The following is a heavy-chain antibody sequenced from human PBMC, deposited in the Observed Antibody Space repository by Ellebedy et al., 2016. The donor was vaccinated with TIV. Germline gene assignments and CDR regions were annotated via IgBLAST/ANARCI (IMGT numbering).Heavy chain of an antibody. CDR1: GYSFTKYW. Sequence: GESLKISCTGSGYSFTKYWIGWVRQMPGKGLEWLGIIYPDDSDTRYSPSFQGQVTISVDKSTNTASLQWSSLKASDTAIYYCARGGIEMATTSFLDYWGQGTLITVSS. CDR2: IYPDDSDT. CDR3: ARGGIEMATTSFLDY. D-gene: IGHD5-24*01. V-gene: IGHV5-51*01. J-gene: IGHJ4*02.